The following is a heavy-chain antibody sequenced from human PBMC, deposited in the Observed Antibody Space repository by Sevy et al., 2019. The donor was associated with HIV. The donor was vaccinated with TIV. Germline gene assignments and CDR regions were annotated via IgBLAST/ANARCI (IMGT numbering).Heavy chain of an antibody. D-gene: IGHD6-19*01. Sequence: GGSLRLSCAISGFTVNDKYIIWVRQAPGKGLEWVSVIFSSGSTYYADSAKGRFTISRNNSKNPVYLQMNGLRPEDTAVYYCVSLFLSYRSGWSYFDYWGQGTLVTVSS. J-gene: IGHJ4*02. V-gene: IGHV3-66*02. CDR3: VSLFLSYRSGWSYFDY. CDR1: GFTVNDKY. CDR2: IFSSGST.